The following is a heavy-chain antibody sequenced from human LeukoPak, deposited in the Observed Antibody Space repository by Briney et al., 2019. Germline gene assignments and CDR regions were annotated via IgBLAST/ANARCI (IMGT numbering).Heavy chain of an antibody. CDR2: IYYSGST. CDR3: ARVGQGYSYGHQDY. CDR1: GGSISSSSYY. Sequence: SETLSLTCTVSGGSISSSSYYWGWIRQPPGKGLEWIGSIYYSGSTYYNPSLKSRVTISVDTSKNQFSLKLSSVTAADTAVYYCARVGQGYSYGHQDYWGQGTPVIVSS. D-gene: IGHD5-18*01. J-gene: IGHJ4*02. V-gene: IGHV4-39*07.